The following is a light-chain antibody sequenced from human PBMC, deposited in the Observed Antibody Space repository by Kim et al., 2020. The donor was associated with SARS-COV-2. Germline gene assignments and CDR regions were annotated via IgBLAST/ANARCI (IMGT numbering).Light chain of an antibody. J-gene: IGLJ2*01. CDR1: KFGEKY. CDR2: QDR. CDR3: QAWNSSNVV. V-gene: IGLV3-1*01. Sequence: VSPGQTASITCSGDKFGEKYACWYQQKPGQSPMLVIYQDRERPSGIPERFSGSNSGNTATLTISGAQAVDEADYYCQAWNSSNVVFGGGTQLTVL.